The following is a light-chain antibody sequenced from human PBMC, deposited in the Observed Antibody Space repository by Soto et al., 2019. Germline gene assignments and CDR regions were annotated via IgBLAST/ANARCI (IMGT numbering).Light chain of an antibody. Sequence: DIQITHSPSILSASVVDRVTITCLASQSISSWLAWYQQKPGKAPNLLIHKASHLESGVPSRFSGSGSGTEFTLTISSLQPGDFATYYCQNYNTYPWKFGQGTKVDIK. CDR1: QSISSW. CDR3: QNYNTYPWK. V-gene: IGKV1-5*03. J-gene: IGKJ1*01. CDR2: KAS.